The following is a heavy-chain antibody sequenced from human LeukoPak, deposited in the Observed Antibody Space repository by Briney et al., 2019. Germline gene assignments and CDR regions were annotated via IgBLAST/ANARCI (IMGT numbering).Heavy chain of an antibody. Sequence: GPTLKLSCTVSGYTLTELSMHWVRHAPPQGNEWMGGCDPEDGETINAKQFQGRVTTTEDTSTDTAYMWLSSLRSADTAAYYCATGGYDYDSSGYYHFEYWGQRTLVTVSS. V-gene: IGHV1-24*01. CDR2: CDPEDGET. CDR1: GYTLTELS. D-gene: IGHD3-22*01. J-gene: IGHJ4*02. CDR3: ATGGYDYDSSGYYHFEY.